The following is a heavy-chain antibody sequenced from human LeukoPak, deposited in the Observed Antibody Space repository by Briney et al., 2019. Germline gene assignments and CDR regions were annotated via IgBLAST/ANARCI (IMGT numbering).Heavy chain of an antibody. V-gene: IGHV4-31*03. CDR2: IYYSGST. D-gene: IGHD2-15*01. Sequence: SETLSLTCTVSGGSISSGGYYWSWIRQHPGKGLEWIGYIYYSGSTYYNPSLKSRVTISVDTSKNQFSLKLNSVTAADTAVYYCAKQGGGYCSGGSCYWNWFDPWGQGTLVTVSS. CDR3: AKQGGGYCSGGSCYWNWFDP. CDR1: GGSISSGGYY. J-gene: IGHJ5*02.